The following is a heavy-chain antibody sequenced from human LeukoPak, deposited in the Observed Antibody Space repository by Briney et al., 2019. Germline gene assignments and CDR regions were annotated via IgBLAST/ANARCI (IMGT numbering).Heavy chain of an antibody. J-gene: IGHJ5*02. D-gene: IGHD3-22*01. CDR2: INHSGST. Sequence: SETLSLTCAVYGGSFSGYYWSWIRQSPGKGMEWIGEINHSGSTNYNPSLKSRVTISVDTSKNQFSLKLSSVTAADTAVYYCARGEPHYYYDSSGYYYPWGQGTLVTVSS. CDR1: GGSFSGYY. CDR3: ARGEPHYYYDSSGYYYP. V-gene: IGHV4-34*01.